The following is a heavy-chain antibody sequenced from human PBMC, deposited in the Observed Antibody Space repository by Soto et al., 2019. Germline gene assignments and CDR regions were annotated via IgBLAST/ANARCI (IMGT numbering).Heavy chain of an antibody. J-gene: IGHJ4*02. CDR1: GFTFSSYA. Sequence: GGSLRLSCAASGFTFSSYAMSWVRQAPGKGLEWVSAISGSGGSTYYADSVKGRFTISRDNSKNTLYLQMNSLRAEDTAVYYCAKAYGYSYIPPYYFDYWGQGTLVTVSS. CDR3: AKAYGYSYIPPYYFDY. CDR2: ISGSGGST. V-gene: IGHV3-23*01. D-gene: IGHD5-18*01.